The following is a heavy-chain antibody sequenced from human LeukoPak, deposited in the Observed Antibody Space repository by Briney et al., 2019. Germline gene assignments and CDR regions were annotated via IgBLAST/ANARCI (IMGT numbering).Heavy chain of an antibody. CDR1: GFTFSSYA. D-gene: IGHD6-13*01. J-gene: IGHJ3*02. CDR2: ISYDGSNK. V-gene: IGHV3-30-3*01. CDR3: ARVDSIAAADSTRSPAFDI. Sequence: PGRPLRLSCAASGFTFSSYAMHWVRQAPGKGLEWVAVISYDGSNKYYADSVKGRFTISRDNSKNTLYLQMNSLRAEDTAVYYCARVDSIAAADSTRSPAFDIWGQGTMVTVSS.